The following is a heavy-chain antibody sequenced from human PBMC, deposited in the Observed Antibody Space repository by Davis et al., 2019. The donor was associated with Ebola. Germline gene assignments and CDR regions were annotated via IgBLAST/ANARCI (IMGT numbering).Heavy chain of an antibody. V-gene: IGHV4-4*02. D-gene: IGHD3-10*01. CDR3: ARAMVTMVSFAFDI. CDR1: GGSITSSNW. J-gene: IGHJ3*02. Sequence: SETLSLTCAVSGGSITSSNWWSWVRQSPGKGLEWIGEIYYTGSTNYNPSLKSRVTISVDKSKNQFSLKLSSVTAADTAVYYCARAMVTMVSFAFDIWGQGTVVTVSS. CDR2: IYYTGST.